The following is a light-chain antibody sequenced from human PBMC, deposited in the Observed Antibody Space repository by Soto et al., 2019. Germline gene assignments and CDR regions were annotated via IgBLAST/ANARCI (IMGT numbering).Light chain of an antibody. CDR1: QGVSTF. CDR2: TAS. CDR3: QQYNSYYT. J-gene: IGKJ2*01. V-gene: IGKV1D-16*01. Sequence: DIRLTQSPSSLSASVGDRVTITCRASQGVSTFLAWYQHKPGKAPKSLIKTASTLQSGVPSRFSGSGSGTEFTLTISSLQPDDFATYYCQQYNSYYTFGQGTKLEIK.